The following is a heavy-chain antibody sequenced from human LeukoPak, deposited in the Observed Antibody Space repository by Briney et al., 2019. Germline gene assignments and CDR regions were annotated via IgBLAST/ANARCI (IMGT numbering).Heavy chain of an antibody. CDR3: AKPIVVVPAALGWFDP. Sequence: GGSLRLSCAASGFTFSSYAMSWVRQAPGKGLEWVSAISGSGGSTYYADSVKGRFTISRDNSKNTLYLQMNSLRAEDTAVYYCAKPIVVVPAALGWFDPWGQGALVTVSS. CDR1: GFTFSSYA. V-gene: IGHV3-23*01. CDR2: ISGSGGST. J-gene: IGHJ5*02. D-gene: IGHD2-2*01.